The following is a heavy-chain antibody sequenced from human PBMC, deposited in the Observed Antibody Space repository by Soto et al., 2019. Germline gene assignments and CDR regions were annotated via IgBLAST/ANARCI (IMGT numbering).Heavy chain of an antibody. CDR1: GYTFTSYG. CDR3: ARVGIDSSGLAYWYFDL. V-gene: IGHV1-18*01. J-gene: IGHJ2*01. D-gene: IGHD3-22*01. Sequence: QVQVVQSRAEVKKPGASVKVSCTASGYTFTSYGISWVRQAPGQGLEWMGWISAYNGNTNYAQKLQGRVTMTTDTSTSTAYMELRSLRSDDTAVYYCARVGIDSSGLAYWYFDLWGRGTLVTVSS. CDR2: ISAYNGNT.